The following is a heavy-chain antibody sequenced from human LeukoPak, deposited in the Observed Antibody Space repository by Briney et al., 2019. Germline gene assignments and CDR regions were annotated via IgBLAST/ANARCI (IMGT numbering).Heavy chain of an antibody. D-gene: IGHD2-2*01. Sequence: GRSLRLSCAASGFIFSNYGMHWVRQAPGKGLEWVAVTSYDGRNIFYADSVKGRFTISRDNSKNTLYLQMNSLRAEDTAVYYCAKDVVIVPAASRWFDPWGQGTLVTVSP. V-gene: IGHV3-30*18. CDR3: AKDVVIVPAASRWFDP. CDR1: GFIFSNYG. CDR2: TSYDGRNI. J-gene: IGHJ5*02.